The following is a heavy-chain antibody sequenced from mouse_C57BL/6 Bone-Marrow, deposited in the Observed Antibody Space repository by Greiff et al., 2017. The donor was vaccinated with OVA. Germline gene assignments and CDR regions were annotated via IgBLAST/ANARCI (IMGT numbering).Heavy chain of an antibody. CDR1: GFTFSNYW. V-gene: IGHV6-3*01. CDR2: IRLKSDNYAT. Sequence: EVHLVESGGGLVQPGGSMKLSCVASGFTFSNYWMNWVRQSPEKGLEWVAQIRLKSDNYATHYAESVKGRFTISRDDSKSSVYLQMNNLRAEDTGIYYCTGQIYDGSWFAYWGQGTLVTVSA. CDR3: TGQIYDGSWFAY. D-gene: IGHD2-3*01. J-gene: IGHJ3*01.